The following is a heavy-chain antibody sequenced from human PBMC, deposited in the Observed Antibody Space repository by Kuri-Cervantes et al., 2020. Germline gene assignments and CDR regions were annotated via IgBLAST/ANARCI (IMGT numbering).Heavy chain of an antibody. J-gene: IGHJ6*02. D-gene: IGHD6-19*01. CDR1: GFTFSSYA. Sequence: GESLKISWAASGFTFSSYAMHWVRQAPGKGLEWVANIKQDGSEKYYTDSVKGRFTISRDNSKKTLYLQMNWLRAEDTAVYYCARDGSVAGTLDYYYGMDVWGQGTTVTVSS. V-gene: IGHV3-7*01. CDR2: IKQDGSEK. CDR3: ARDGSVAGTLDYYYGMDV.